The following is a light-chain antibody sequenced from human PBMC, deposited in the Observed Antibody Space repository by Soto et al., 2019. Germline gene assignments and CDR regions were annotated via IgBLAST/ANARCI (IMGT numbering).Light chain of an antibody. Sequence: QSALTQPASVSGSPGQSITISCIGTSNDVGSYNFVSWYQKHPNTAPRLIIYDVSNRPSGVSNRFSGSKSDNTASLTISGLQAEDEADYYCSSYTLSSTVLFGGGTKVTVL. CDR1: SNDVGSYNF. CDR3: SSYTLSSTVL. J-gene: IGLJ2*01. CDR2: DVS. V-gene: IGLV2-14*03.